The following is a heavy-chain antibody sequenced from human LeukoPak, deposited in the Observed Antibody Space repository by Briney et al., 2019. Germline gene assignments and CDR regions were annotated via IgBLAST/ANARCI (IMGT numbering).Heavy chain of an antibody. CDR1: GFTFSSYA. V-gene: IGHV3-23*01. D-gene: IGHD4-17*01. CDR2: IRSSGGST. CDR3: AKSLGGDYYSYGMDV. Sequence: PGGSLRLSCAASGFTFSSYAMSWVRQAPGKGLEWVSAIRSSGGSTYYADSVKGRFTTSRDNSKNTLYLQMSSLRAEDTAVYYCAKSLGGDYYSYGMDVWGQGTTVTVSS. J-gene: IGHJ6*02.